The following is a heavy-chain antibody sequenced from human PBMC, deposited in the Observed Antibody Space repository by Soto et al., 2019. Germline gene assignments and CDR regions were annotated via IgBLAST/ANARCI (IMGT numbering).Heavy chain of an antibody. CDR3: ARVLGYFSSTSCYGDYYYYYYGMDV. V-gene: IGHV1-69*13. CDR2: IIPIFGTA. D-gene: IGHD2-2*01. CDR1: GGTFSSYA. J-gene: IGHJ6*02. Sequence: SVKVSCKASGGTFSSYAISWVPQAPGQRHEWIGGIIPIFGTANYAQKFQGRVTITADESTNTAYLDLSSLRSEDTAVYYCARVLGYFSSTSCYGDYYYYYYGMDVWGQGTTVTVSS.